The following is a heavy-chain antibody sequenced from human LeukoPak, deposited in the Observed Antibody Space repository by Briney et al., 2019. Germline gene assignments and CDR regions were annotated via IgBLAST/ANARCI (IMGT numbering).Heavy chain of an antibody. V-gene: IGHV4-34*01. CDR1: GGSFSGYY. CDR3: ARGRFGYCSSTSCSPHYYFDY. CDR2: INHSGST. D-gene: IGHD2-2*01. Sequence: QASETLSLTCAVYGGSFSGYYWSWIRQPPGKGLEWIGEINHSGSTNYNPSLKSRVTISVDTSKNQFSLKLSSVTAADTAVYYCARGRFGYCSSTSCSPHYYFDYWGQGTLVTVSS. J-gene: IGHJ4*02.